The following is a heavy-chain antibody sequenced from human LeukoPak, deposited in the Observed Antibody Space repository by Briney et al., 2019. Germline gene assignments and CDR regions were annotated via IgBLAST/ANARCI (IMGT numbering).Heavy chain of an antibody. Sequence: WASVKVSCKASGYTFTGYYMHWVRQAPGQGLEWMGWINPNSGGTNYAQKFQGRVTMTRDTSISTAYMELSRLRSDDTAVYYCARAGGRDGYNYFDYWGQGTLVTVSS. CDR3: ARAGGRDGYNYFDY. CDR2: INPNSGGT. CDR1: GYTFTGYY. D-gene: IGHD5-24*01. J-gene: IGHJ4*02. V-gene: IGHV1-2*02.